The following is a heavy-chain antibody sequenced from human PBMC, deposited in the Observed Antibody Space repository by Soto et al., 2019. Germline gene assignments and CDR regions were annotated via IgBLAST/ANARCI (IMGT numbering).Heavy chain of an antibody. CDR1: GGSISSGDYY. V-gene: IGHV4-30-4*01. J-gene: IGHJ4*02. Sequence: QVQLQESGPGLVKPSQTLSLTCTVSGGSISSGDYYWSWIRQPPGKGLEWIGYIYYSGSTYYNPSLRSRVTIPVDPSKNQFSLKLSSVAAADTAVYYCARAQGSGFLVSWGQGTLVTVSS. CDR2: IYYSGST. CDR3: ARAQGSGFLVS. D-gene: IGHD3-10*01.